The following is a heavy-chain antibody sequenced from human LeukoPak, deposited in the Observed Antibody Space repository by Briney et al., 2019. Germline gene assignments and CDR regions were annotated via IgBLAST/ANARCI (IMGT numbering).Heavy chain of an antibody. D-gene: IGHD6-19*01. V-gene: IGHV4-39*01. CDR3: ARLAIYSSGEDY. J-gene: IGHJ4*02. CDR2: IYYSGST. Sequence: SETLSLTCTVSGGSISSTSYYWGGFRHPQGKGLNWIGSIYYSGSTYYNPSLKSRITISVDTSKNQFSLKLSSVTAADTAVYYCARLAIYSSGEDYWGQGTLVTVSS. CDR1: GGSISSTSYY.